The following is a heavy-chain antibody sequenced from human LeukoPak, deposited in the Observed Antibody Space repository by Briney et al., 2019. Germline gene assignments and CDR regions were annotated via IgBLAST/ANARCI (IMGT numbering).Heavy chain of an antibody. D-gene: IGHD3-9*01. V-gene: IGHV4-39*01. J-gene: IGHJ3*02. Sequence: SETLSLTCTVSGGSISSSSYYWGWIRQPPGKGLELIGSIYYSGTTYYNPSLKSRVTISVDTSKNQFALKLSSVTAAHTAVYYCARGLRGLRYFDDDAFDIWGQGTMVTVSS. CDR3: ARGLRGLRYFDDDAFDI. CDR2: IYYSGTT. CDR1: GGSISSSSYY.